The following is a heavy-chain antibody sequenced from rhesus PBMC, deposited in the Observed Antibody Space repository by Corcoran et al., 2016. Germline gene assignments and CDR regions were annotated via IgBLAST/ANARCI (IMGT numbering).Heavy chain of an antibody. CDR1: GASISTYW. Sequence: QVQLQESGPGLVKPSETLSLTCAVSGASISTYWWSWIRQSPGKGLEWIGSIYGSSGSTEYNPPLKRRATISRDTSKNQFSLNLSSVTAADTAVYYCARAHPWFPTYYFDYWGQGVLVTVSS. D-gene: IGHD2-21*01. J-gene: IGHJ4*01. CDR2: IYGSSGST. CDR3: ARAHPWFPTYYFDY. V-gene: IGHV4-80*01.